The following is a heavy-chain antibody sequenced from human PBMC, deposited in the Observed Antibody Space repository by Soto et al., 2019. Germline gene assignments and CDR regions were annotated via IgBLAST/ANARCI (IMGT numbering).Heavy chain of an antibody. D-gene: IGHD2-2*03. Sequence: EVQLVESGGGLVQPGGSLRLSCAVSGFTFSSYSMNWVRQAPGKGLEWVSYISSSSSTIYYADSVKGRFTISRDNAKNSLYLQMNSLRAEDTAVYYCARVGSLYYYGMDVWGQGTTVTVSS. CDR3: ARVGSLYYYGMDV. CDR2: ISSSSSTI. V-gene: IGHV3-48*01. CDR1: GFTFSSYS. J-gene: IGHJ6*02.